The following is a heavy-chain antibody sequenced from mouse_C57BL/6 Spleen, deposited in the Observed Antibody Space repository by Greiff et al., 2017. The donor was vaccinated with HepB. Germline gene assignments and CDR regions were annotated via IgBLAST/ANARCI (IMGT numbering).Heavy chain of an antibody. Sequence: VQLQQSGAELARPGASVKLSCKASGYTFTSYGISWVKQRTGQGLEWIGEIYPRSGNTYYNEKLKGKATLTADKSSSTAYMELRSLTSEDSAVYFCARQGYYDYDGWYFDVWGTGTTVTVSS. CDR2: IYPRSGNT. V-gene: IGHV1-81*01. J-gene: IGHJ1*03. CDR3: ARQGYYDYDGWYFDV. D-gene: IGHD2-4*01. CDR1: GYTFTSYG.